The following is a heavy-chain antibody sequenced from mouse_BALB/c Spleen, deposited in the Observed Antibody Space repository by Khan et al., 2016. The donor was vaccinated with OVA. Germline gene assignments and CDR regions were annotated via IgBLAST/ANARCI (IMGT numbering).Heavy chain of an antibody. CDR1: GYSITSNYA. V-gene: IGHV3-2*02. J-gene: IGHJ4*01. D-gene: IGHD1-1*01. CDR2: ISYSGTT. CDR3: ASGNYYGYAMDY. Sequence: EVELVESGPGLVKPSQSLSLTCTVTGYSITSNYAWNWIRQFPGNKLEWMGYISYSGTTSYNPSLKSRISITRDTSKNQFFLQLNSVTTEDTATYYCASGNYYGYAMDYWGQGTSVTVSS.